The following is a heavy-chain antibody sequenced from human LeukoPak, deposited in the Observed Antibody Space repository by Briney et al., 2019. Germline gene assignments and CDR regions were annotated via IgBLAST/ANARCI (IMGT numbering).Heavy chain of an antibody. D-gene: IGHD3-22*01. J-gene: IGHJ4*02. CDR3: AKLGSYDSSGYAFDY. CDR2: INWNSGSI. Sequence: GGSLRLSCAASGFTFGDYAMHWVRQAPGKGLEWVSGINWNSGSIAYGDSVKGRFTISRDNAKNSLYLQMNSLRPEDTALYYCAKLGSYDSSGYAFDYWGQGTLVTVSS. CDR1: GFTFGDYA. V-gene: IGHV3-9*01.